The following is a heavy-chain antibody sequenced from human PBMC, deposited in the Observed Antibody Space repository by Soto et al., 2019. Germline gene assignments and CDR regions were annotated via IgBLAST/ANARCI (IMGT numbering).Heavy chain of an antibody. D-gene: IGHD6-19*01. CDR1: GGSIIGSY. V-gene: IGHV4-59*01. CDR2: VYYTGST. CDR3: ARSVAVPGAHIDY. Sequence: SETLSLTCIVSGGSIIGSYWSWIRQSPGKGLEWLGYVYYTGSTNYSPSLRSRVSISVATSKNEFSLRLSSVTAADTAVYFCARSVAVPGAHIDYWGQGTQVTVSS. J-gene: IGHJ4*02.